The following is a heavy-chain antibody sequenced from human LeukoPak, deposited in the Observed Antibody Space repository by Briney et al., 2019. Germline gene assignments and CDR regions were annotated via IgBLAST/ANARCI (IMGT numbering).Heavy chain of an antibody. Sequence: SETLSLTCTVSGGSIRSYYWSWIRQPPGKGLEWIGYLYDGGGNNYNPSLKSRVTISVDTYKNQFSLKLSSVTAADTAMYYCARHGQRSRPYYFDYWGQGTLVTVSS. CDR2: LYDGGGN. CDR3: ARHGQRSRPYYFDY. V-gene: IGHV4-59*08. J-gene: IGHJ4*02. CDR1: GGSIRSYY.